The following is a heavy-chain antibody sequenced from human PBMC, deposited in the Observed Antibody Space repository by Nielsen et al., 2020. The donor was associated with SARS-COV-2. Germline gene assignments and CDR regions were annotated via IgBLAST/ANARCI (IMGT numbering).Heavy chain of an antibody. Sequence: GGSLRLSCAASGFTFSSYAMSWVRQAPGKGLEWVSSISSSSSYIYYADSVKGRFTISRDNAKNSLYLQMNSLRAEDTAVYYCARKDSSGSGFDYWGQGTLVTVSS. CDR3: ARKDSSGSGFDY. J-gene: IGHJ4*02. CDR2: ISSSSSYI. CDR1: GFTFSSYA. D-gene: IGHD6-19*01. V-gene: IGHV3-21*01.